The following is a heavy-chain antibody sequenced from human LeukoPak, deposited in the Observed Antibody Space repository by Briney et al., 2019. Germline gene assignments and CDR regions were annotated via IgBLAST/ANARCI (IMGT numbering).Heavy chain of an antibody. CDR3: ARVPPYNYWFDP. V-gene: IGHV1-18*01. J-gene: IGHJ5*02. CDR1: GYTFTSYG. D-gene: IGHD5-24*01. CDR2: ISAYNGNT. Sequence: ASVKVSSKASGYTFTSYGISWVRPAPGQGLEWMAWISAYNGNTNYAQKLQGRVTMTTDKSTSTAYMELRSLRSDDTAVYYCARVPPYNYWFDPGGQGPLVTVS.